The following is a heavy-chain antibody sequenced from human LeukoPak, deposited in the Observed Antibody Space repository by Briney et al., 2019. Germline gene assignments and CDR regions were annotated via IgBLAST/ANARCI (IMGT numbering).Heavy chain of an antibody. CDR3: ARLIQTSDWYFDL. V-gene: IGHV5-51*01. CDR1: GYSFTNNW. J-gene: IGHJ2*01. CDR2: IYPGDSNT. Sequence: GESLKISCQGSGYSFTNNWIGWVRQMPGKGLEWMGIIYPGDSNTRYSPSFQGQVTISSDKSIGTAFLQWSSLKASDTAMYYCARLIQTSDWYFDLWGRGTLVTVSS.